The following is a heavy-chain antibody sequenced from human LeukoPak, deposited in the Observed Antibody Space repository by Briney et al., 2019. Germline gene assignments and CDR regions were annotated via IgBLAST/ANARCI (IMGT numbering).Heavy chain of an antibody. Sequence: KPSETLSLTCAVYGGSFSAFHWNWLRQSPAKGLEWLGEMKQSGTPRYNPSLQSRVTISVDKSKNQFSLNVRSVTAADTAVYYCASRPFLYGFRTYFDNWAQGTLVTVSS. CDR1: GGSFSAFH. CDR2: MKQSGTP. CDR3: ASRPFLYGFRTYFDN. V-gene: IGHV4-34*01. J-gene: IGHJ4*02. D-gene: IGHD3-10*01.